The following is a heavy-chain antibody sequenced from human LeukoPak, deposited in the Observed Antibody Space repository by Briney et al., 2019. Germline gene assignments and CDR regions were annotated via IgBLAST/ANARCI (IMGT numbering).Heavy chain of an antibody. D-gene: IGHD2-15*01. J-gene: IGHJ6*03. CDR1: GYTFNGYY. CDR3: ARDAVDDCSGGSCYGGYYYYMDV. V-gene: IGHV1-2*02. Sequence: ASVKVSCKASGYTFNGYYIHWVRQAPGQGPEWMGWLDPKSGGTKYAQRFQGRVTMTRDTSISTAYMELSRLRSDDTAVYYCARDAVDDCSGGSCYGGYYYYMDVWGKGTTVTISS. CDR2: LDPKSGGT.